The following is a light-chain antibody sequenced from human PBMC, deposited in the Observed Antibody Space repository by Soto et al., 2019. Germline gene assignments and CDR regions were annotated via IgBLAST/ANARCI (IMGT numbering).Light chain of an antibody. CDR1: QSINTY. J-gene: IGKJ5*01. CDR3: QQRRSWQVT. Sequence: EVVMTQSPATLSVSTGEGVTLSCRASQSINTYLAWYQQKPGQAPRLLIYDASKRATGIPARFSGSGSGTNFTLTISSLEPEDFAVYYCQQRRSWQVTFGQGTRLEI. CDR2: DAS. V-gene: IGKV3D-11*02.